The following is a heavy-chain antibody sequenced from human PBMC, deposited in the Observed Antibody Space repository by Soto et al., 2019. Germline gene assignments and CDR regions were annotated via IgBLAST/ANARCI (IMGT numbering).Heavy chain of an antibody. D-gene: IGHD2-2*01. Sequence: QVQLVQSGAEVKKPGSSVKVSCKASGGTFSSYTISWVRQAPGQGLEWMGRIIPILGIANYAQKFQGRVTITSDKSTTTAYMELGSLRSEDTAVYYCARDRGCSSTSCYHWSFDLWGRGTLVTVSS. CDR3: ARDRGCSSTSCYHWSFDL. V-gene: IGHV1-69*08. J-gene: IGHJ2*01. CDR2: IIPILGIA. CDR1: GGTFSSYT.